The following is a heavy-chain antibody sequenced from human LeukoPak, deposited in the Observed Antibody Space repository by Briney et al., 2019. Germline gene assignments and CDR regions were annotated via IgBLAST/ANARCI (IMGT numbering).Heavy chain of an antibody. V-gene: IGHV3-53*01. CDR3: ARGGRAGWSGTYEDSFDV. CDR2: IYSGGNT. Sequence: GGSLRLSCAASGFAVSSNYMSWVRQAPGKGLEWVSVIYSGGNTYYADSVKGRFTISGDNYKNTLYLQMNSLRADDTAVYYCARGGRAGWSGTYEDSFDVWGQGTMVTVSS. D-gene: IGHD1-26*01. J-gene: IGHJ3*01. CDR1: GFAVSSNY.